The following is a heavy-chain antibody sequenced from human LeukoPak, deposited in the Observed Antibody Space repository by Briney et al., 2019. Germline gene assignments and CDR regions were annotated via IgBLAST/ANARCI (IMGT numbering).Heavy chain of an antibody. CDR1: GFSFNSQC. V-gene: IGHV3-7*01. CDR2: LKQEGSEK. J-gene: IGHJ4*02. Sequence: PGGSLTLSCTACGFSFNSQCKICLRQAPGKGLEWVANLKQEGSEKCYVDSVKGRFTISRDNAENSLYLQMNSLRVEGTAVYYLAREAARPDYWGQGTLVTVSS. CDR3: AREAARPDY. D-gene: IGHD6-6*01.